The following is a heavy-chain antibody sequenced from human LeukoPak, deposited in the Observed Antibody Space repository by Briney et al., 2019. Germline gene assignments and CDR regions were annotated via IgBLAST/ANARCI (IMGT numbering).Heavy chain of an antibody. V-gene: IGHV3-11*01. D-gene: IGHD6-13*01. CDR2: ISSSGSTI. J-gene: IGHJ3*02. Sequence: GGSLGLSCAASGFTFSDYYMSWIRQAPGKGLEWVSYISSSGSTIYYADSVKGRFTISRDNAKNSLYLQMNSLRAEDTALYYCAKDMEGIAAAGSPGIWGQGTMVTVSS. CDR3: AKDMEGIAAAGSPGI. CDR1: GFTFSDYY.